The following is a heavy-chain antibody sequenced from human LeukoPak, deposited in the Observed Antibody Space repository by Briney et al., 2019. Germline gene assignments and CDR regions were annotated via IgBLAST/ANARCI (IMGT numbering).Heavy chain of an antibody. J-gene: IGHJ3*02. D-gene: IGHD5-24*01. V-gene: IGHV3-23*01. CDR3: AKKRDAFDI. CDR2: LTDSGGTT. CDR1: GFTFSSYA. Sequence: HSEGSLSLSCVASGFTFSSYAMGWVRQAPGKRPEWVSSLTDSGGTTYYVDSVKGRFTISRDNSKNTLYLHMNSLRAEDTAMYYCAKKRDAFDIWGQGTVVAVSS.